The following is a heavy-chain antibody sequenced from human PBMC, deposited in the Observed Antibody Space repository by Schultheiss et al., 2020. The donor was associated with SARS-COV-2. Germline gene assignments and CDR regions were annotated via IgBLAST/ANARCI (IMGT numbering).Heavy chain of an antibody. CDR3: AREGQLERNRASVDY. D-gene: IGHD1-1*01. V-gene: IGHV3-74*01. CDR1: GFTFSSYW. CDR2: ISGSGGST. J-gene: IGHJ4*02. Sequence: GGSLRLSCAASGFTFSSYWMHWVRQAPGKGLVWVSAISGSGGSTYYADSVKGRFTISRENAKNSLYLQMNSLRAGDTAVYYCAREGQLERNRASVDYWGQGTLVTVSS.